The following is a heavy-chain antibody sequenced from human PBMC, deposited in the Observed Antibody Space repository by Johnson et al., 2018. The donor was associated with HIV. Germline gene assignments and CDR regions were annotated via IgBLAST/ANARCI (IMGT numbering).Heavy chain of an antibody. CDR1: GFTVSSNY. J-gene: IGHJ3*02. CDR3: ARAPGFSRAFDI. D-gene: IGHD3-10*01. CDR2: IRYDGSNK. V-gene: IGHV3-30*02. Sequence: HVQLVESGGVVVQPGGSLRLSCAASGFTVSSNYMNWVRQAPGKGLEWVAFIRYDGSNKYYADSVKGRFTISRDNSKNTLYLQMNSLRAEDTAVYYCARAPGFSRAFDIWGQGTMVTVSS.